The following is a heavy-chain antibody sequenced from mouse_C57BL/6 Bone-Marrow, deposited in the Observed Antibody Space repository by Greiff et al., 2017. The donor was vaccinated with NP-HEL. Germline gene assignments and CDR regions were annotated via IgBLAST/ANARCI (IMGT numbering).Heavy chain of an antibody. D-gene: IGHD1-1*01. CDR3: ARNYYGSSLYYFDY. Sequence: EVQLMESGGGLVKPGGSLKLSCAASGFTFSSYTMSWVRQTPEKRLEWVATISGGGGNTYYPDSVKGRFTISRDNAKNTLYLQMRSLRSEDTALYYCARNYYGSSLYYFDYWGQGTTLTVSS. CDR2: ISGGGGNT. J-gene: IGHJ2*01. V-gene: IGHV5-9*01. CDR1: GFTFSSYT.